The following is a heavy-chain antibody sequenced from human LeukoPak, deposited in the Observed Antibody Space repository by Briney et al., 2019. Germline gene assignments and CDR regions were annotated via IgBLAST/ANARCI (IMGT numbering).Heavy chain of an antibody. CDR1: GFTFSNYE. J-gene: IGHJ3*02. D-gene: IGHD3-22*01. Sequence: GGSLRLSCAASGFTFSNYEMNWVRQAPGKGLEWVSSISSSSSYIYYADSVKGRFTISRDNAKNSLYLQMNSLRAEDTAVYYCARARSSGYTDDAFDIWGQGTMVTVSS. V-gene: IGHV3-21*01. CDR2: ISSSSSYI. CDR3: ARARSSGYTDDAFDI.